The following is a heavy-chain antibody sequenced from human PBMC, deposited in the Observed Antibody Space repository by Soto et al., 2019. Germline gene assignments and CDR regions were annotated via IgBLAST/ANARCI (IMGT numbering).Heavy chain of an antibody. Sequence: XGSLKLSCAASGVTFSSYGMSWVRQAPGKGLEWVSGISGSGDNTYYAESVKGRFTISRINSKHTLFLQMNGLRAEDTALYYCAISGTRFTNTYYSDYFEYWGQGALVTVSS. V-gene: IGHV3-23*01. CDR2: ISGSGDNT. D-gene: IGHD1-26*01. CDR1: GVTFSSYG. CDR3: AISGTRFTNTYYSDYFEY. J-gene: IGHJ4*02.